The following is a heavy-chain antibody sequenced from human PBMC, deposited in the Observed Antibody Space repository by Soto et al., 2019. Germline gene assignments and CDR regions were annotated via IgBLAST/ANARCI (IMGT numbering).Heavy chain of an antibody. Sequence: EVQLVESGGSLVQSGGSLRLSCAASGFIFSDDYMDWVRQAPGKGLEWVGRVRQRVNSYTTEYAASVKGRFIISRDDSQNSLFLQMNGLKTEDTAVYFCARTRQFGGYDFDYWGQGALVIVSS. D-gene: IGHD5-12*01. CDR1: GFIFSDDY. J-gene: IGHJ4*02. CDR2: VRQRVNSYTT. V-gene: IGHV3-72*01. CDR3: ARTRQFGGYDFDY.